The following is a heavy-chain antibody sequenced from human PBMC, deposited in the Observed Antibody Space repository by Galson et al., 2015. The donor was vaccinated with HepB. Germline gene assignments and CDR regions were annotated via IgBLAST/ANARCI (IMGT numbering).Heavy chain of an antibody. D-gene: IGHD3-10*01. CDR1: GFTFNNYG. Sequence: SLRLSCAASGFTFNNYGTAWVRQAPGKGPEWVSTITASGGGTFYAGSVKGRFTTSRDNSKNMFFLQMNSLRAEDSAEYYCAKRSASGAYYDSWGQGTLVTVSS. J-gene: IGHJ4*02. CDR3: AKRSASGAYYDS. V-gene: IGHV3-23*01. CDR2: ITASGGGT.